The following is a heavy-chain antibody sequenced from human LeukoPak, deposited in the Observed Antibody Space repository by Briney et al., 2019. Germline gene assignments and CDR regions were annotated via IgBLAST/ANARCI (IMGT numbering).Heavy chain of an antibody. D-gene: IGHD1-1*01. Sequence: PGGSLRLSCAASGFTFSTYNMNWVRQAPGKGLEWISYIGSSESTTFYADSVKGRFTISRDNAKNSLYLQMNSLRAEDTAVYFCASGGTATNWNLGYWGQGTLVSVSS. CDR3: ASGGTATNWNLGY. CDR2: IGSSESTT. CDR1: GFTFSTYN. J-gene: IGHJ4*02. V-gene: IGHV3-48*01.